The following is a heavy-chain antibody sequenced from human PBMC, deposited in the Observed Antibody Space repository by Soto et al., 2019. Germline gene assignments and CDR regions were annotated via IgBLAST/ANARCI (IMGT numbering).Heavy chain of an antibody. V-gene: IGHV1-24*01. J-gene: IGHJ3*02. CDR2: YDPEDGDK. CDR1: GYSLGELS. D-gene: IGHD3-22*01. Sequence: ASVKVSCKVSGYSLGELSMYWVRQAPGKGLEWMGGYDPEDGDKIYAQKFQGRVTMTEDTSTDTAYMELSSPRSEDTAFYYCAPTRGRIHYDRNDPDDAFDIWG. CDR3: APTRGRIHYDRNDPDDAFDI.